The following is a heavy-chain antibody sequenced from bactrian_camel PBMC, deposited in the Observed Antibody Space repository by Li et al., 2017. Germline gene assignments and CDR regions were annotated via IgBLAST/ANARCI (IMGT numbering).Heavy chain of an antibody. D-gene: IGHD7*01. CDR1: GYTFSDY. CDR2: IDTDGLT. J-gene: IGHJ6*01. CDR3: ATSLTDNWLRGFGY. V-gene: IGHV3S10*01. Sequence: VQLVESGGGSVQAGGSLRLSCTASGYTFSDYSGWFRQTPGQGREGIASIDTDGLTFYRRSVLGRFTISRDNLQMNSLKSEDTGLYYCATSLTDNWLRGFGYWGQGTQVTVS.